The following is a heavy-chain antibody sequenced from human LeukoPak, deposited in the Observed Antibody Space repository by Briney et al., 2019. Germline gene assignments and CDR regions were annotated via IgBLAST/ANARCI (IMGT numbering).Heavy chain of an antibody. CDR2: IYHSGST. Sequence: SETLSLTCTVSGYSISSGYYWGWIRQPPGKGLEWIGSIYHSGSTYYNPSLKSRVTISVDKSKNQFSLKLSSVTAADTAVYYCARAEGITMVRGVIDYWGQGTLVTVSS. J-gene: IGHJ4*02. V-gene: IGHV4-38-2*02. D-gene: IGHD3-10*01. CDR3: ARAEGITMVRGVIDY. CDR1: GYSISSGYY.